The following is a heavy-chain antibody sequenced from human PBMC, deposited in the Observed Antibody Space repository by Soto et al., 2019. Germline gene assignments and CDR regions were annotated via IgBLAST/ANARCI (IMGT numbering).Heavy chain of an antibody. CDR2: INPSGGST. CDR3: ARVSVGANLSY. V-gene: IGHV1-46*01. CDR1: GYTFTSHY. Sequence: QVQLVQSGAEVKKPGASVKVSCKASGYTFTSHYMHWVRQAPGQGLEWMGIINPSGGSTSYAQKFQGRVTMTRDTSTSTVYMELSSLRSEDTAVYYCARVSVGANLSYWGQGTLVTVSS. J-gene: IGHJ4*02. D-gene: IGHD1-26*01.